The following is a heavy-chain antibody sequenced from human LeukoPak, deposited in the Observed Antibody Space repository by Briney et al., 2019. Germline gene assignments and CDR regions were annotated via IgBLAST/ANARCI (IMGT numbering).Heavy chain of an antibody. CDR2: INYSGST. D-gene: IGHD5-24*01. CDR1: GCSISSYY. CDR3: ARFDRTRGDY. J-gene: IGHJ4*02. V-gene: IGHV4-59*01. Sequence: SETLSLTRTVSGCSISSYYWSWIRQPPGKGLEWIGYINYSGSTNYNPSLKSRVTISVDTSKNQFSLKLSSVTAADTAVYYCARFDRTRGDYWSQGTLVTVSS.